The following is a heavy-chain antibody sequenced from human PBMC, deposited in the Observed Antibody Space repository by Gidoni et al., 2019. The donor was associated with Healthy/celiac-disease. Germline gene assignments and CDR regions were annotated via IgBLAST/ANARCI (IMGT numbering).Heavy chain of an antibody. CDR1: GFTFSSYE. V-gene: IGHV3-48*03. D-gene: IGHD6-6*01. Sequence: EVQLVESGGGLVQPGGSLRLSCAASGFTFSSYEMNWVRQAPGKGLEWVSYISSSGSTIYYADSVKGRFTISRDNAKNSLYLQMDSLRAEDTAVYYCARQQERWLSSSPYYFDYWGQGTLVTVSS. CDR3: ARQQERWLSSSPYYFDY. J-gene: IGHJ4*02. CDR2: ISSSGSTI.